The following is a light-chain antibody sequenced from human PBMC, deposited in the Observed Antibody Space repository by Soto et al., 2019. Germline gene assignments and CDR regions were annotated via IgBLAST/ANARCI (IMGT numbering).Light chain of an antibody. Sequence: EIVLTPSPATLSLSPGERATLSCRASQSVSSYLAGYQQTPGRAPRLLIYAASTRATGVPPRFSGGGSGGDVTLSISSLQTADVEVYYCQQHNYWTVTFGQGT. J-gene: IGKJ5*01. CDR1: QSVSSY. CDR2: AAS. V-gene: IGKV3-11*02. CDR3: QQHNYWTVT.